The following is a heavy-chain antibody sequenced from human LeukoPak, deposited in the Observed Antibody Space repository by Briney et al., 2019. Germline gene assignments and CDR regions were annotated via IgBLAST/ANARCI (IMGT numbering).Heavy chain of an antibody. V-gene: IGHV3-23*01. CDR3: VKSGYNRFDY. Sequence: GGSLRLSCAASGFTFSTYAMSWVRQAPGEGLEWVPVKGRFTISRDTSKNTLYLQMNSLRAADTAVYYCVKSGYNRFDYWGQGALVTVSS. D-gene: IGHD5-24*01. J-gene: IGHJ4*02. CDR1: GFTFSTYA.